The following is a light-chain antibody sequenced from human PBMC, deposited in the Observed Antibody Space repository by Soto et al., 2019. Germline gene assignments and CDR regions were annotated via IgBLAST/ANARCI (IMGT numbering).Light chain of an antibody. Sequence: DIQLTQSPSFLSASVGDRVIITCRASQGISSYLAWYQQKRGKAPKLLIYAASTLQSGVPSRFSGSGSGTEFTLTIISLQPEDFATYYCQQLNDYPITFGQGTRLEIK. J-gene: IGKJ5*01. CDR2: AAS. CDR1: QGISSY. V-gene: IGKV1-9*01. CDR3: QQLNDYPIT.